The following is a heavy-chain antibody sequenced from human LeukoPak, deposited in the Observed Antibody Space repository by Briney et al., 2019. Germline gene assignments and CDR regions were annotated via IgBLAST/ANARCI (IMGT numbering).Heavy chain of an antibody. Sequence: GGSLRLSCAASGFTFNYYSMNWVRQAPGKGLEWVSYISSDSDTVFYADSVMGRFTISRDNGQNSLYLQMNSLRAEDTAVYFCARDKVRVGVGAFDYWGQGTLVTVSS. CDR3: ARDKVRVGVGAFDY. D-gene: IGHD3-3*01. CDR1: GFTFNYYS. J-gene: IGHJ4*02. CDR2: ISSDSDTV. V-gene: IGHV3-48*01.